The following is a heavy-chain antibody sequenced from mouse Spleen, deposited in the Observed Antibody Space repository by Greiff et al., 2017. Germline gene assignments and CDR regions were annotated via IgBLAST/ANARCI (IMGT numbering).Heavy chain of an antibody. CDR3: ARGDFGRAMDY. J-gene: IGHJ4*01. CDR2: IYPGDGST. Sequence: QVQLKQPGAELVKPGALVKISCKASGYTFTSYDINWVKQRPGQGLEWIGWIYPGDGSTKYNEKFKGKATLTADKSSSTAYMQLSSLTSENSAVYFCARGDFGRAMDYWGQGTSVTVSS. V-gene: IGHV1S56*01. D-gene: IGHD1-1*02. CDR1: GYTFTSYD.